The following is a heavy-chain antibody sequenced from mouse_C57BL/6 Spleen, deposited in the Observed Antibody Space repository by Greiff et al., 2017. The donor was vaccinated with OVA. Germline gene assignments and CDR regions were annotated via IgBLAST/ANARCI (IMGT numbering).Heavy chain of an antibody. CDR1: GYSITSGYD. Sequence: EVKLMESGPGMVKPSQSLSLTCTVTGYSITSGYDWHWIRHFPGNKLEWMGYISYSGSTNYNPSLKSRISITHDTSKNHFFLKLNSVTTEDTATYYCARDYDYGAWFAYWGQGTLVTVSA. CDR3: ARDYDYGAWFAY. D-gene: IGHD2-4*01. J-gene: IGHJ3*01. V-gene: IGHV3-1*01. CDR2: ISYSGST.